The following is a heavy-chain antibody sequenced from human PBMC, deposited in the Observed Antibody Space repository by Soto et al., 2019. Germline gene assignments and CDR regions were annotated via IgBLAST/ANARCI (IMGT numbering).Heavy chain of an antibody. CDR2: IRAGGRST. Sequence: GGSLRLSCAASGFTFSSYAMSWVRQAPGKGLEWVSTIRAGGRSTDYRDSVKGRFTVSRDNSKNMLYMQMNSLRAEDTAVYYCAKRPLSIITFDYWGLGTLVTVSS. CDR3: AKRPLSIITFDY. V-gene: IGHV3-23*01. D-gene: IGHD3-22*01. CDR1: GFTFSSYA. J-gene: IGHJ4*02.